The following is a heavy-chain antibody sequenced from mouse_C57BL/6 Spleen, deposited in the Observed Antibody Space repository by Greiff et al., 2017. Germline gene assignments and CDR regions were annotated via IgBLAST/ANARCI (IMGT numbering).Heavy chain of an antibody. J-gene: IGHJ2*01. Sequence: VQLQQSGAELVKPGASVKISCKASGYAFSSYWMNWVKQRPGKGLEWIGQIYPGDGDTNYNGKFKGKATLTADKSSSTAFMQLSSLTSEDSAVYFCARCTTVYYFDYWGQGTTLTVSS. V-gene: IGHV1-80*01. CDR2: IYPGDGDT. CDR1: GYAFSSYW. D-gene: IGHD1-1*01. CDR3: ARCTTVYYFDY.